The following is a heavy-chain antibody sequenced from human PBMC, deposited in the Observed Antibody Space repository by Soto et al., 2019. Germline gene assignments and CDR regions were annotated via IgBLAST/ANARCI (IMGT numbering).Heavy chain of an antibody. CDR2: IWYDGSNK. CDR1: GFTFSSYG. D-gene: IGHD6-13*01. V-gene: IGHV3-33*01. Sequence: GGSLRLSCAASGFTFSSYGMHWVRQAPGKGLEWVAVIWYDGSNKYYADSVKGRFTISRDNSKNTLYLQMNSLRAEDTAVYYCARSSFGYSSSWDYYYMDVWGKGTTVTVSS. CDR3: ARSSFGYSSSWDYYYMDV. J-gene: IGHJ6*03.